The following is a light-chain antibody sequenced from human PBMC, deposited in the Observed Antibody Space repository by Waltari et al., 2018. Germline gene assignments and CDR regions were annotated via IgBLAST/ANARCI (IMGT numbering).Light chain of an antibody. CDR3: ASWDESHYV. Sequence: QSVLTQPPSASETPGQRVTISCSGSHSNLGSNFLYWYQQLPGSAPKLLIYGNNLRPSGVPDRFSASKYGTLASLVISGLRSEDEGVYYCASWDESHYVFGGGTTVTVL. J-gene: IGLJ1*01. V-gene: IGLV1-47*01. CDR2: GNN. CDR1: HSNLGSNF.